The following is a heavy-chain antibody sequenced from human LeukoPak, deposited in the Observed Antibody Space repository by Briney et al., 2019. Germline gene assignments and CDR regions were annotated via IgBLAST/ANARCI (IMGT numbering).Heavy chain of an antibody. CDR3: VKGAHYDILTGYRLLKVDP. CDR2: IRGSGGNT. J-gene: IGHJ5*02. CDR1: GFTFSSYG. D-gene: IGHD3-9*01. Sequence: GGSLRLSCAASGFTFSSYGMHWVRQAPGKGLEWVSAIRGSGGNTYYADSVKGRFTISRDNSKNTLYLQMDSLRAEDTAVYYCVKGAHYDILTGYRLLKVDPWGQGTLVTVSS. V-gene: IGHV3-23*01.